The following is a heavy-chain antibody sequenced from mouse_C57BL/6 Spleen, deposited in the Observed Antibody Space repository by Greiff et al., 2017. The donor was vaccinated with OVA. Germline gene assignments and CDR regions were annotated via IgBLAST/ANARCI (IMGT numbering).Heavy chain of an antibody. CDR3: AKDRDYYGSSSYFDD. CDR1: GYTFTSYW. V-gene: IGHV1-64*01. CDR2: IHPNSGST. D-gene: IGHD1-1*01. Sequence: QVQLQQPGAELVKPGASVKLSCKASGYTFTSYWMHWVKQRPGQGLEWIGMIHPNSGSTNYNEKFKSKATLTVDKSSNTAYMQLSSLTSEDSAVYDWAKDRDYYGSSSYFDDWGQGTTLTVSS. J-gene: IGHJ2*01.